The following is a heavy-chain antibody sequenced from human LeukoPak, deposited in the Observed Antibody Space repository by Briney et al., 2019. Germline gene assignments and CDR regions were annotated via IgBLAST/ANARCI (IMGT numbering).Heavy chain of an antibody. J-gene: IGHJ4*02. CDR2: ISGGGGST. CDR1: GFTFTSYS. V-gene: IGHV3-23*01. CDR3: AKGGKWDVTPFDY. D-gene: IGHD1-26*01. Sequence: GGPLRLSCAAPGFTFTSYSMNWVRQAPGKGLEWVSTISGGGGSTYYADSVKGRFTISRDNSKNTLYLQVNSLRAEDTAVYYCAKGGKWDVTPFDYWGQGTLVTVSS.